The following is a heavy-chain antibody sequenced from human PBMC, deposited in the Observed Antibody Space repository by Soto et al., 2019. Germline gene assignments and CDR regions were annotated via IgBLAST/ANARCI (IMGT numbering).Heavy chain of an antibody. Sequence: QVTLKESGPVLVKPTETLTLTCTVSGFSLSNARMGVSWIRQPPGKALEWIAHIFSNDEKSYSTSLKSRLTISKDTSKSQVVLTMTNMDPVDTATYYCARTPYDFWSGFAYWYFDLWGRGTLVTVSS. J-gene: IGHJ2*01. CDR3: ARTPYDFWSGFAYWYFDL. V-gene: IGHV2-26*01. CDR2: IFSNDEK. CDR1: GFSLSNARMG. D-gene: IGHD3-3*01.